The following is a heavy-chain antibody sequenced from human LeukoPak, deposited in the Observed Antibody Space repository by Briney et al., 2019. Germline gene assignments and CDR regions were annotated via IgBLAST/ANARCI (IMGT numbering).Heavy chain of an antibody. J-gene: IGHJ4*02. V-gene: IGHV1-46*01. CDR2: INPSDGDT. Sequence: ASVKVSCKASRYSFTSYYIHWVRQAPGQGLEWMGIINPSDGDTLYAQMFKGRVTLTRDTSTSTVYMGLSSLKSEDTAVYFCARDQGRAADYVWGSYFDYWGQGALVTVSS. CDR3: ARDQGRAADYVWGSYFDY. CDR1: RYSFTSYY. D-gene: IGHD3-16*01.